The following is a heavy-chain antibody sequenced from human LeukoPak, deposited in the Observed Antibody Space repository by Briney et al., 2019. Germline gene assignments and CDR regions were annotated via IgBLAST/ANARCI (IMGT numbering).Heavy chain of an antibody. D-gene: IGHD2-8*02. CDR1: GGSFSGYY. J-gene: IGHJ4*02. CDR3: ARDTGGYYFDS. CDR2: INHSGST. V-gene: IGHV4-34*01. Sequence: SETLSLTCAVYGGSFSGYYWSWIRQPPGKGLEWIGEINHSGSTNYNPSLKSRVTISVDTSKNQFSLKLSSVTAADTAVYYCARDTGGYYFDSWGQGTLVTVSS.